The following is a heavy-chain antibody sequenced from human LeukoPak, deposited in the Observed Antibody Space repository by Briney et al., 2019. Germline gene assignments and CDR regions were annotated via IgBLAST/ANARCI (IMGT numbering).Heavy chain of an antibody. J-gene: IGHJ4*02. CDR3: ARSRGTYDFWSGYTTLDYFDY. CDR1: GFTFSSYE. V-gene: IGHV3-48*03. Sequence: QPGGSLRLSCAASGFTFSSYEMNWVRQAPGKGLEWVSYISSSGSTIYYADSVKGRFTISRDNAKNSLYLQMNSLRAEDTAVYYCARSRGTYDFWSGYTTLDYFDYWGQGTLVTVSS. CDR2: ISSSGSTI. D-gene: IGHD3-3*01.